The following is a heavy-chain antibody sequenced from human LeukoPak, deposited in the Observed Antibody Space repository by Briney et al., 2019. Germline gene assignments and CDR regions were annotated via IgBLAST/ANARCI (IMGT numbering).Heavy chain of an antibody. Sequence: PSETLSLTCAVYGGSFSGYYWSWIRQPPGKGLEWIGEINHSGSTNYNPSLKSRVTISVDTSKNQFSLKLSSVTAADTAVYYCARSRYSGYRYGMDVWGQGTTVTVSS. CDR3: ARSRYSGYRYGMDV. J-gene: IGHJ6*02. D-gene: IGHD5-12*01. V-gene: IGHV4-34*01. CDR2: INHSGST. CDR1: GGSFSGYY.